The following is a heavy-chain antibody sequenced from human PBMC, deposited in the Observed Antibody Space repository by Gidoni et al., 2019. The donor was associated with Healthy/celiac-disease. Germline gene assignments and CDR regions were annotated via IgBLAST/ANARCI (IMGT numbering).Heavy chain of an antibody. CDR3: AKDPNYGSGSLGIYYFDY. CDR1: GFTFSSYA. CDR2: ISGSGGST. D-gene: IGHD3-10*01. J-gene: IGHJ4*02. V-gene: IGHV3-23*01. Sequence: EVQLLESGGGLVQPGGSLRLSCAASGFTFSSYAMSWVRQAPGKGLEWVSAISGSGGSTYYADSVKGRFTISRDNSKNTLYLQMNSLRAEDTAVYYCAKDPNYGSGSLGIYYFDYWGQGTLVTVSS.